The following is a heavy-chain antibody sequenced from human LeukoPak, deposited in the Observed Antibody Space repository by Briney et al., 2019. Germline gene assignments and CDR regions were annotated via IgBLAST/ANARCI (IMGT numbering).Heavy chain of an antibody. J-gene: IGHJ5*02. D-gene: IGHD3-22*01. CDR2: IYYSGST. V-gene: IGHV4-31*03. Sequence: SGTLSLTCTVSGGSISSGGYYWSWIRQHPGKGLEWIGCIYYSGSTYYNPSLKSRVTISVDTSKNQFSLKLSSVTAADTAVYYCARVKVVVITFWFDPWGQGTLVTVSS. CDR3: ARVKVVVITFWFDP. CDR1: GGSISSGGYY.